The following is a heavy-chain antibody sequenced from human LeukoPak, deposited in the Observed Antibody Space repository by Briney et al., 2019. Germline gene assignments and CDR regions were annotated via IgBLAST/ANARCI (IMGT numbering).Heavy chain of an antibody. CDR3: AKDLTLLRFLERFPGEDGFDY. CDR2: ISGSGGST. V-gene: IGHV3-23*01. Sequence: PGGSLRLSCAASGFTFSSYAMSWVRQAPGKGLEWVSAISGSGGSTYYADSVKGRFTISRDNSKNTLYLQMNSLRAEDTAVYYCAKDLTLLRFLERFPGEDGFDYWGQGTLVTVSS. D-gene: IGHD3-3*01. CDR1: GFTFSSYA. J-gene: IGHJ4*02.